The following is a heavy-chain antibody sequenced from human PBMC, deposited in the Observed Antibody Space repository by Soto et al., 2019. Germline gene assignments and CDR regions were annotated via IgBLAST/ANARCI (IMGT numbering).Heavy chain of an antibody. J-gene: IGHJ4*02. D-gene: IGHD3-16*01. Sequence: DVQVVESEGGLVQPGVSLRLSCEVAGLTLSHYWMHWIRQSPGKGLMWVTHISTDAHMTNYANSLRGRFTVSRDNARKTLYLQMNSLSVDDTAVYYCAADDGAGLKYWGQETWVTVSS. V-gene: IGHV3-74*01. CDR3: AADDGAGLKY. CDR1: GLTLSHYW. CDR2: ISTDAHMT.